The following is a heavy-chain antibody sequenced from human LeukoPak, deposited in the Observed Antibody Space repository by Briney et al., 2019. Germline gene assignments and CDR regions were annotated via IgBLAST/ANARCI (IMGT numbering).Heavy chain of an antibody. CDR2: ISSSSSSYI. CDR3: ARSSAGSYNWFDP. V-gene: IGHV3-21*01. CDR1: GFTFSSYS. D-gene: IGHD3-10*01. Sequence: RAGGSLRLSCAASGFTFSSYSMNWVRQAPGKGLEWVSSISSSSSSYIYYADSVKGRFTISRDNAKNSLYLQMNSLRAEDTAVYYCARSSAGSYNWFDPWGQGTLVTVSS. J-gene: IGHJ5*02.